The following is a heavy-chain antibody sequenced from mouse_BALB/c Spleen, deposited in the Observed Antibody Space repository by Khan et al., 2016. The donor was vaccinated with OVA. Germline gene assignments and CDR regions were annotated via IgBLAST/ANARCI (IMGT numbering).Heavy chain of an antibody. CDR1: GFSLTSYG. V-gene: IGHV2-9*02. D-gene: IGHD1-1*01. CDR2: MWAGGST. J-gene: IGHJ3*01. CDR3: ARPYYGSAWFAY. Sequence: QVQLKESGPGLVAPSQSLSIRCTVSGFSLTSYGVHWVRQPPGKGLEWLGVMWAGGSTNYNSALMSRLSISKDKSKSQVFLKMNSLQTDDTAMYYCARPYYGSAWFAYWGQGTLVTVSA.